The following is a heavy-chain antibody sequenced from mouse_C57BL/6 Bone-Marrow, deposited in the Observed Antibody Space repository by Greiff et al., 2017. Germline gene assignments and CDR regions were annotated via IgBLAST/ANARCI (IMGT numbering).Heavy chain of an antibody. D-gene: IGHD2-3*01. J-gene: IGHJ4*01. Sequence: VMLVESGAELARPGASVKLSCKASGYTFTSYGISWVKQRTGQGLEWIGEIYPRSGTTYYNEQFKGKATLTADKSSSTSYMELRSLTSEDSAVYFCARDGCYDAMDYWGQGTSVTVSS. CDR3: ARDGCYDAMDY. CDR1: GYTFTSYG. V-gene: IGHV1-81*01. CDR2: IYPRSGTT.